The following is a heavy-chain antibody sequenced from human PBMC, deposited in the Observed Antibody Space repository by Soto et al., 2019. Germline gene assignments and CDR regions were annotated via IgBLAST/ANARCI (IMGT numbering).Heavy chain of an antibody. CDR2: ISSNGGST. Sequence: GGSLRLSCSASGFTFGSYAMHWVRQAPGKGLEYVSAISSNGGSTYYADSVKGRFTISRDNSKNTLYLQMSSLRAEDTAVYYCVKGEALRFLEWLTDAFDIWGQGTMVTVSS. CDR1: GFTFGSYA. V-gene: IGHV3-64D*08. CDR3: VKGEALRFLEWLTDAFDI. J-gene: IGHJ3*02. D-gene: IGHD3-3*01.